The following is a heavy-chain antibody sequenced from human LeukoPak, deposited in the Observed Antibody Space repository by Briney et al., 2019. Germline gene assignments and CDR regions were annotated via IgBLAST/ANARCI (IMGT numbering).Heavy chain of an antibody. D-gene: IGHD3-10*01. CDR2: IIPIFGTA. J-gene: IGHJ5*02. V-gene: IGHV1-69*13. CDR1: GGTFSSYA. Sequence: SVKVSCKASGGTFSSYAISWVRQAPGQGLEWMGGIIPIFGTANYAQKFQGRVTITADESTSTAYMELSSLRSEDTAVYYCATEMVRGVRGWLDPWGQGTLVTVSS. CDR3: ATEMVRGVRGWLDP.